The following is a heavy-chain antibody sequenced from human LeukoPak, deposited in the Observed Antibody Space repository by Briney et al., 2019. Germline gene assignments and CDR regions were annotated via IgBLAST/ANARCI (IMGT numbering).Heavy chain of an antibody. CDR2: MNPNSGNT. D-gene: IGHD3-22*01. CDR1: GYTFTSYD. CDR3: ARGYYYDSSGYLGFYGMDV. J-gene: IGHJ6*02. Sequence: ASVKVSCKASGYTFTSYDINWVRQATGQGLEWMGWMNPNSGNTGYAQKFQGRVTMTRNTSRSTADMELSSLRSEDTAVYYCARGYYYDSSGYLGFYGMDVWGQGTTVTVSS. V-gene: IGHV1-8*01.